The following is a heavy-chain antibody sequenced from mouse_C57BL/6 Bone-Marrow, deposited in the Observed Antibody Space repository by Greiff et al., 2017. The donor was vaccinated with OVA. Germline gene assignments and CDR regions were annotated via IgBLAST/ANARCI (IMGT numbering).Heavy chain of an antibody. J-gene: IGHJ1*03. CDR2: INPGSGGT. D-gene: IGHD2-5*01. Sequence: SGAELVRPGTSVKVSCKASGYAFTNYLIEWVKQRPGQGLEWIGVINPGSGGTNYNEKFKGKATLTADKSSSTAYMQLSSLTSADSAVYFCAGYYSNFHWYFDVWGTGTTVTVSS. CDR1: GYAFTNYL. CDR3: AGYYSNFHWYFDV. V-gene: IGHV1-54*01.